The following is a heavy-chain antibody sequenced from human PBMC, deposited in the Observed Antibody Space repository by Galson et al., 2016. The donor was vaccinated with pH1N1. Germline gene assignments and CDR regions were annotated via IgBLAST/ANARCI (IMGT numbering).Heavy chain of an antibody. Sequence: SLRLSCAASGFTFSSHAMNWVRQAPGKGLEWVSIISGSGGITYYADSVKGRFTISRDNSKSTLSLQVNSLRAEDTAIYYCAKQGPILTGLPTFARNYYHDMDVWGKGTTVTVSS. CDR2: ISGSGGIT. CDR1: GFTFSSHA. CDR3: AKQGPILTGLPTFARNYYHDMDV. V-gene: IGHV3-23*01. D-gene: IGHD2-15*01. J-gene: IGHJ6*04.